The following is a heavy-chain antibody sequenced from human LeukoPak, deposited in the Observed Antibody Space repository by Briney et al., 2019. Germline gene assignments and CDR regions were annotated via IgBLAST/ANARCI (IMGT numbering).Heavy chain of an antibody. CDR1: GFSLSTSGVG. CDR3: AHRLPTMTTVIAGFDY. V-gene: IGHV2-5*02. J-gene: IGHJ4*02. D-gene: IGHD4-17*01. CDR2: IYWDDDK. Sequence: SGPTLVNPTQTLTLTCTFSGFSLSTSGVGVAWIRQPPGKALEWLALIYWDDDKRYSPSLKSRLTITKDTSKNQVVLTMTNMDPVDTATYYCAHRLPTMTTVIAGFDYWGQGTLVTVSS.